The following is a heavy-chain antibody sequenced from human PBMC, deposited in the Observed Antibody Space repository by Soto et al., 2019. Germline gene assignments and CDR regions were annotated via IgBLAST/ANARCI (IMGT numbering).Heavy chain of an antibody. D-gene: IGHD3-10*01. CDR2: IYYSGST. J-gene: IGHJ6*02. CDR3: ARGEVVRGVMSYYYGMDV. V-gene: IGHV4-59*01. Sequence: SETLSLTCTVSGGSISSYYWSWIRQPPGKGLEWIGYIYYSGSTNYNPSLKSRVTISVDTSKNQFSLKLSSVTAADTAVYYCARGEVVRGVMSYYYGMDVWGQGTTVTVSS. CDR1: GGSISSYY.